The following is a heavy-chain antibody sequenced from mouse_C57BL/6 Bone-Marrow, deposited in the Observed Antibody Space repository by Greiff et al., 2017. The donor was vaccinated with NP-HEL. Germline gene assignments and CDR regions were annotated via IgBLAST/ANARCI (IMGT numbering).Heavy chain of an antibody. J-gene: IGHJ2*01. V-gene: IGHV3-6*01. CDR3: AREGTTVVATVNYFDY. Sequence: DVHLVESGPGLVKPSQSLSLTCSVTGYSITSGYYWNWIRQFPGNKLEWMGYISYDGSNNYNPSLTNRISITRDTSKNQFFLKLNSVTTEDTATYYCAREGTTVVATVNYFDYWGQGTTLTVSS. CDR1: GYSITSGYY. D-gene: IGHD1-1*01. CDR2: ISYDGSN.